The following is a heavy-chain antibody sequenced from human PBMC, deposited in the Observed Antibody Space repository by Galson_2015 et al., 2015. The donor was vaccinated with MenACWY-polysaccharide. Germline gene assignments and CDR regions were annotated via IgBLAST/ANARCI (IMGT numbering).Heavy chain of an antibody. CDR3: ARRLVRGVIIRDFDS. CDR2: IKQDGSEK. Sequence: SLRLSCAASGFTFSSHWMSWVRQAPGKGLEWVANIKQDGSEKYYVDSVKGRFTISRDNAKNSLYLQMNSLRAEDSALYYCARRLVRGVIIRDFDSWGQGTLVTVSS. V-gene: IGHV3-7*01. J-gene: IGHJ4*02. CDR1: GFTFSSHW. D-gene: IGHD3-10*01.